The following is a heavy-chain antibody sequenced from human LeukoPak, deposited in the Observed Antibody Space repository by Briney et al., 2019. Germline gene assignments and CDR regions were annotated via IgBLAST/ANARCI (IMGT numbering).Heavy chain of an antibody. V-gene: IGHV3-23*01. Sequence: GGSLRLSCAASGFTFSSYSMNWVRQAPGKGLEWVSAMSGSGGSTYYADSVKGRFTISRDNSKNTLYLQMNSLRAEDTAVYYCVKWGCSGSDCYPFDYWGQGTLVTVSS. CDR2: MSGSGGST. CDR3: VKWGCSGSDCYPFDY. CDR1: GFTFSSYS. D-gene: IGHD2-21*02. J-gene: IGHJ4*02.